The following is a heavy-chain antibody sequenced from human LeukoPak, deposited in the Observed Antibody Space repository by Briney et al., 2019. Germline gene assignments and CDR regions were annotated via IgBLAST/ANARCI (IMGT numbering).Heavy chain of an antibody. J-gene: IGHJ4*02. D-gene: IGHD5-12*01. V-gene: IGHV3-48*01. CDR3: ARDGLYSGHFDS. CDR1: GFTFSSYG. Sequence: AGGSLRLSCAASGFTFSSYGMNWGRQAPGKGLEWVSYISSCTSTIYKEVSVKSRFTISRDNTKNSLYLQMKSLRAEDTAVYYCARDGLYSGHFDSWGQGTLVTVSS. CDR2: ISSCTSTI.